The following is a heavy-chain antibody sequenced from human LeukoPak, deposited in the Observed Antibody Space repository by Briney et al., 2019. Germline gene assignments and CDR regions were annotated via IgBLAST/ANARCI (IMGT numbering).Heavy chain of an antibody. V-gene: IGHV3-7*01. J-gene: IGHJ4*02. CDR3: ARDRGYSTFDY. CDR2: IKEDGSEI. CDR1: GFTFISYA. Sequence: GGSLRLSCAASGFTFISYAMSWVRHAPGKGLEWVANIKEDGSEINYVESVKGRFTISRDNAKNSLYLQMNSLRVDDTAVYYCARDRGYSTFDYWGQGTLVTVSS. D-gene: IGHD4-23*01.